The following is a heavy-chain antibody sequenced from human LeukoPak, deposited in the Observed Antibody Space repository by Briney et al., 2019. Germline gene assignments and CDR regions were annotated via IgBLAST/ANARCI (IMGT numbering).Heavy chain of an antibody. Sequence: GGSLRLSCAASGFTVSSNCMSWVRQAPGKGLEWVSGISVSSGSTYYADSVKGRFTISRDNSKNTLYLQMNSLRAEDTAVYYCARTSIVRGVPYYFDYWGQGTLVTVSS. D-gene: IGHD3-10*01. V-gene: IGHV3-23*01. CDR1: GFTVSSNC. J-gene: IGHJ4*02. CDR3: ARTSIVRGVPYYFDY. CDR2: ISVSSGST.